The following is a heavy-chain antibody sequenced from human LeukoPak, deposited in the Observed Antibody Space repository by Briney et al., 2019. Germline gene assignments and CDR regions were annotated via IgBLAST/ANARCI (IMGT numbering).Heavy chain of an antibody. CDR2: IYYSGST. V-gene: IGHV4-31*03. D-gene: IGHD2-2*01. Sequence: TLSLTCTVSGGSISSGGYYWSWIRQHPGKGLEWIGYIYYSGSTYYNPSLKSRVTISVDTSKNQFSLKLSSVTAADTAVYYCARVGSTSWEVDYWGQGTLVTVPS. J-gene: IGHJ4*02. CDR1: GGSISSGGYY. CDR3: ARVGSTSWEVDY.